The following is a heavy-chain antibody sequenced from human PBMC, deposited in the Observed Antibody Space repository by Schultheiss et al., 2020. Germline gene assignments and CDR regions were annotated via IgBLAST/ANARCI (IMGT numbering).Heavy chain of an antibody. V-gene: IGHV1-18*01. D-gene: IGHD4-17*01. CDR2: ISAYNGNT. CDR3: ASDYGDYVH. Sequence: ASVKVSCKASGGTFSSYAISWVRQAPGQGLEWMGWISAYNGNTNYAQKLQGRVTMTTDTSTSTAYMELSSLRSEDTAVYYCASDYGDYVHWGQGTLVTVSS. CDR1: GGTFSSYA. J-gene: IGHJ4*02.